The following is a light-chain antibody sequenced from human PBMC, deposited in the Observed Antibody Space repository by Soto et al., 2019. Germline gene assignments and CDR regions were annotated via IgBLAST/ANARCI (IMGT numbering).Light chain of an antibody. V-gene: IGKV3-11*01. CDR3: QQRTNLPPT. CDR2: SAS. CDR1: QRVRNY. Sequence: IVLTQSPATLSLSPGERATLSCRASQRVRNYLVWYHQIPGRAPRVLIYSASNRATGIPARFSGSGSGTDFALTISSLGPEDFAGDYCQQRTNLPPTFGGGTNVEMK. J-gene: IGKJ4*01.